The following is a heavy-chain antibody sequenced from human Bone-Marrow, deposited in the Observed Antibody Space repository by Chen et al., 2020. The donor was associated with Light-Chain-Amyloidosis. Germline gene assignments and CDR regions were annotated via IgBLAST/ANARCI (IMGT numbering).Heavy chain of an antibody. CDR3: ARRRDGYNFDY. V-gene: IGHV5-51*01. CDR1: GYTFPNYW. D-gene: IGHD5-12*01. CDR2: IYPDDSDA. J-gene: IGHJ4*02. Sequence: EVQLEQSGPEVKKPGESLKISCKGSGYTFPNYWIIWVRQMPGKGREWMGVIYPDDSDARYSPSFEGQVTISADKSITTAYLQWRSLKASDTAMYYCARRRDGYNFDYWGQGTLVTVSS.